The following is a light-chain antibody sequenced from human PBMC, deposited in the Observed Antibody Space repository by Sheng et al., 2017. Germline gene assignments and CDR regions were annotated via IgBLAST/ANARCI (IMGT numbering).Light chain of an antibody. J-gene: IGLJ2*01. Sequence: QSALTQAASVSGSPGQSITISCTGSSSDVGSDNLVSWYQQHPGNAPKLIIHDVNKRPSGASNRFSGSKSGNTASLTISGLQAEDEANYYCSSYTSGSTVVFGGGTKVTVL. CDR2: DVN. CDR1: SSDVGSDNL. V-gene: IGLV2-14*02. CDR3: SSYTSGSTVV.